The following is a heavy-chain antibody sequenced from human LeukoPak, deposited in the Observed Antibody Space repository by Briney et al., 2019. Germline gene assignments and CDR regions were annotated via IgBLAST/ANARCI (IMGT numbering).Heavy chain of an antibody. J-gene: IGHJ4*02. V-gene: IGHV1-69*04. Sequence: SVKVSCKASGGTFSSYAISWVRQAPGQGLEWMGRIIPILGIANYAQKFQGRVTITADKSTSTAYMELSSLRSEDTAVYYCARVSTIFGLRLRDYWGQGTLVAVSS. CDR1: GGTFSSYA. CDR2: IIPILGIA. CDR3: ARVSTIFGLRLRDY. D-gene: IGHD5-12*01.